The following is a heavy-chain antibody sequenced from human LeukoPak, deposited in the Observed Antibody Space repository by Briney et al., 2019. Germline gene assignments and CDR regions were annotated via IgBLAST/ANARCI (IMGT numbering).Heavy chain of an antibody. J-gene: IGHJ4*02. CDR1: GFTFSSYA. V-gene: IGHV3-30*04. CDR2: ISYDGSNK. CDR3: ARSTSHFDY. Sequence: GRSLRLSCAASGFTFSSYAMHWVRQAPGKGLEWVAVISYDGSNKYYADSVKGRFTISRDNSKNTLYLQMNSLRAEDTAVYYCARSTSHFDYRGQGTLVTVSS.